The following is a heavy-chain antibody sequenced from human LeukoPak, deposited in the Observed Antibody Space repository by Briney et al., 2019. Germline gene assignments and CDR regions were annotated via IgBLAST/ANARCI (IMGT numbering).Heavy chain of an antibody. Sequence: PGGSLRLSCAASGFTVSSSYMSWVRQAPGKGLEWVSVIYSGGSTYYADSVKGRFTISRDNSKNTLYLQMNSLRAEDTAVYYCARDRGNSNPFDYWGQGTLVTVSS. CDR1: GFTVSSSY. CDR2: IYSGGST. D-gene: IGHD3-10*01. V-gene: IGHV3-66*01. CDR3: ARDRGNSNPFDY. J-gene: IGHJ4*02.